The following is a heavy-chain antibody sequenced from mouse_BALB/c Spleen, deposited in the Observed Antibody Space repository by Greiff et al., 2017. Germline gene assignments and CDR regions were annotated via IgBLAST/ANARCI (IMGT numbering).Heavy chain of an antibody. CDR1: GFAFSSYD. J-gene: IGHJ4*01. D-gene: IGHD2-1*01. CDR2: IISGGGST. V-gene: IGHV5-12-1*01. Sequence: EVKLVESGGGLVKPGGSLKLSCAASGFAFSSYDMSWVRQTPEKRLEWVAYIISGGGSTYYPDTVKGRFTISRDNAKNTLYLQMSSLKSEDTAMYYCARPDGNYAMDYWGQGTSVTVSS. CDR3: ARPDGNYAMDY.